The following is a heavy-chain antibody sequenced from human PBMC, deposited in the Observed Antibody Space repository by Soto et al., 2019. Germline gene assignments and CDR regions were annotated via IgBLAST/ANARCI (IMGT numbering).Heavy chain of an antibody. D-gene: IGHD3-9*01. Sequence: PGGSLRLSCAASGFTFSSYAMHWVRQAPGKGLEWVAVISYDGSNKYYADSVKGRFTISRDNSKNTLYLQMNSLRAEDTAVYYCARTPRVLRYFDWYSTYYYYGMDAWGQGTTVTVSS. J-gene: IGHJ6*02. V-gene: IGHV3-30-3*01. CDR2: ISYDGSNK. CDR3: ARTPRVLRYFDWYSTYYYYGMDA. CDR1: GFTFSSYA.